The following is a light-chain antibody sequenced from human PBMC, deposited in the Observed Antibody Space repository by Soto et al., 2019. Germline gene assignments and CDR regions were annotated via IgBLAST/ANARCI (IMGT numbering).Light chain of an antibody. CDR1: SSDIGGSDY. CDR2: EDS. Sequence: QAASVSGSPGQSITISCTGTSSDIGGSDYVSWYQKHPGKAPKVIIYEDSDRPSGVSDRFSGSKSGNTASLTISGLQAEDEADYYCSSYVTSGTLVFGGGTKLTVL. V-gene: IGLV2-14*01. J-gene: IGLJ3*02. CDR3: SSYVTSGTLV.